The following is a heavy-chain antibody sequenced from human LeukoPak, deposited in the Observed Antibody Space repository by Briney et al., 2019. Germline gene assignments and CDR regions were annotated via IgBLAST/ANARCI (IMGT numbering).Heavy chain of an antibody. J-gene: IGHJ4*02. D-gene: IGHD5-18*01. CDR1: GGSISSSSYY. CDR3: ARGYSYGSPFGY. CDR2: IYYSGST. V-gene: IGHV4-39*01. Sequence: SETLSLTCTVSGGSISSSSYYWGWIRQPPGKGLEWIGSIYYSGSTYYNPSLKSRVTISVDTSKNQFSLKLSSVTAAETAVYYCARGYSYGSPFGYWGQGTLVTVSS.